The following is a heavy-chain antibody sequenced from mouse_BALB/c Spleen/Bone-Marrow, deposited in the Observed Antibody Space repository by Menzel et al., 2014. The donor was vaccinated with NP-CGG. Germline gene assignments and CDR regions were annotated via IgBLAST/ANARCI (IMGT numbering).Heavy chain of an antibody. V-gene: IGHV4-1*02. CDR2: INPDSSTK. CDR3: ARLNYYGNLFV. J-gene: IGHJ1*01. Sequence: EVQVVESGGGLVQPGGSPKLSCAASGFDFSRYWMSWVRQAPGKGLEWIGEINPDSSTKNYTPSLKDKFIISRDNAKNTLYLQMSKVRSEDTALYYCARLNYYGNLFVWGAGITVTVSS. D-gene: IGHD1-1*01. CDR1: GFDFSRYW.